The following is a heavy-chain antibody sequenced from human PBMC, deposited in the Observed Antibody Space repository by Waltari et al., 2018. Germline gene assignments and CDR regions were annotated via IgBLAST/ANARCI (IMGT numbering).Heavy chain of an antibody. V-gene: IGHV3-33*01. CDR3: ARGTIVQPPDY. Sequence: QVQLVESGGGAVQPGRSLRLSCAASGFPFRRYGRHWVRQAPGKGLEWVAVTWYDGNDEYYAESVRGRFTISRDNSKSMLFLQMNSLRVEDTALYYCARGTIVQPPDYWGQGTLVTVSS. D-gene: IGHD1-26*01. CDR2: TWYDGNDE. J-gene: IGHJ4*02. CDR1: GFPFRRYG.